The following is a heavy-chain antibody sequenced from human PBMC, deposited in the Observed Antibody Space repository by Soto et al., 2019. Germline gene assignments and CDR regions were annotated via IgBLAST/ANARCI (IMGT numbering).Heavy chain of an antibody. J-gene: IGHJ4*02. Sequence: GGSLRLSCAASGFTFSSYAMSWVRQAPGKGLEWVSAISGSGGSTYYADSVKGRFTISRDNSKNTLYLQMNSLRAEDTAVYYCAKTEDIVVVVAAYFDYWGQGTLVTVCS. D-gene: IGHD2-15*01. CDR2: ISGSGGST. CDR3: AKTEDIVVVVAAYFDY. CDR1: GFTFSSYA. V-gene: IGHV3-23*01.